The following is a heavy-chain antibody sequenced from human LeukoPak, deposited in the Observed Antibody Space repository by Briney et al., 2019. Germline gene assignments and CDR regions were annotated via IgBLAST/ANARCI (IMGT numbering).Heavy chain of an antibody. Sequence: PSETLSLTCAVYGGSFSGSYWTWIRQPPGKGLEWIGEINHSGSTNSNPSLKSRVTTSVDTSKKQFSLQLTSVTAADTAVYYCARRLGRRFGERLYYYYYMDVWGKGTTVTVSS. CDR1: GGSFSGSY. V-gene: IGHV4-34*01. CDR2: INHSGST. CDR3: ARRLGRRFGERLYYYYYMDV. J-gene: IGHJ6*03. D-gene: IGHD3-10*01.